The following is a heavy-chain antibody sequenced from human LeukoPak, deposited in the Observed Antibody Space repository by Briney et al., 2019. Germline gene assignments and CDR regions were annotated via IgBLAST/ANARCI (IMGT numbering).Heavy chain of an antibody. CDR2: IRTDGSEK. Sequence: PGGSLRLSCAASGFAFSNYWMNWVRQAPGKGLEWVATIRTDGSEKYYVDSVKGRFAISRDNAKNSLYLQMNSLRADDTAVYYCAKDRGWLSFDSRGQGSLVTVSS. J-gene: IGHJ4*02. CDR3: AKDRGWLSFDS. V-gene: IGHV3-7*04. D-gene: IGHD3-10*01. CDR1: GFAFSNYW.